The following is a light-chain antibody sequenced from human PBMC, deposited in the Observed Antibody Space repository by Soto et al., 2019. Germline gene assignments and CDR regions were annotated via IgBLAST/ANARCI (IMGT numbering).Light chain of an antibody. J-gene: IGKJ1*01. CDR3: QQYDVHPKT. CDR1: QSINGW. Sequence: DIQLTQSPSTLSASVGDRVTITCRASQSINGWLAWYQQKPGQAPNLLIYKASTLESGVPSRFSGSGSGTEFTLTVSSLQPDDFATYYCQQYDVHPKTFGQGTKVEVK. V-gene: IGKV1-5*03. CDR2: KAS.